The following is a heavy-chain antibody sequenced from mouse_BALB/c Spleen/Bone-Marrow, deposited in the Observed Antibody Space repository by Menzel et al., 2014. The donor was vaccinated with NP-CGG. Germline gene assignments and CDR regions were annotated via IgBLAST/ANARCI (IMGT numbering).Heavy chain of an antibody. CDR2: ISNGGGST. CDR3: ARPLYYDYDGFAY. D-gene: IGHD2-4*01. J-gene: IGHJ3*01. CDR1: GFIFSSYT. V-gene: IGHV5-12-2*01. Sequence: EVQVVESGGGLVQPGGSLKLSCAASGFIFSSYTMSWVRQTPEKRLEWVAYISNGGGSTYYPDTVKGRFTISRDNAKNTLYLQMSSLKSEDTAMYYCARPLYYDYDGFAYWGQGTLVTVSA.